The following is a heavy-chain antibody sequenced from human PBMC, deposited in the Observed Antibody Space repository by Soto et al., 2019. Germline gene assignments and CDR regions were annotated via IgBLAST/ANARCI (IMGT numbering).Heavy chain of an antibody. V-gene: IGHV3-72*01. CDR2: TRNKANSYTT. CDR3: ARVGIQSN. J-gene: IGHJ4*02. Sequence: EVQLVESGGGLVQPEGSLRLSCAASGFTFSDHYMDWVRQAPGKGLEWVGRTRNKANSYTTEYAASVKGRFTISRDDSKNSLYLQMNSLKTEDTAVYYCARVGIQSNWGQGTLVTVSS. CDR1: GFTFSDHY.